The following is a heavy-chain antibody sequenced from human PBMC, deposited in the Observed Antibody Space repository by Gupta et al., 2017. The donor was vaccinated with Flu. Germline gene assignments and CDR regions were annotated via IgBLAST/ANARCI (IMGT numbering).Heavy chain of an antibody. Sequence: QVQLVQSGAEVKKPGPSVKVSCKASGGIFRSNAISWVRQAPGQGLEWMGGIIAIFGTTNYAQKFQGRVTITADESTSTAYMELSSLRSEDTAVYYCARSGNYYGSYFDYWGQGTLVTVSS. D-gene: IGHD1-26*01. CDR1: GGIFRSNA. CDR2: IIAIFGTT. CDR3: ARSGNYYGSYFDY. V-gene: IGHV1-69*01. J-gene: IGHJ4*02.